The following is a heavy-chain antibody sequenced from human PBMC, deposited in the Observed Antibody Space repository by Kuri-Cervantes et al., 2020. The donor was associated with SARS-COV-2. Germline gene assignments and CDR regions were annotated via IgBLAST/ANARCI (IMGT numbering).Heavy chain of an antibody. V-gene: IGHV4-38-2*02. CDR2: IYHSGST. CDR1: GYSISSGYY. J-gene: IGHJ4*02. D-gene: IGHD5-18*01. CDR3: ARGGVDTAMGADY. Sequence: SETLSLTCTVSGYSISSGYYWSWIRQPPGKGLEWIGSIYHSGSTYYNPSLKSRVTISVDTSKNQFSLKLSSVTAADTAVYYCARGGVDTAMGADYWGQGTLVTVSS.